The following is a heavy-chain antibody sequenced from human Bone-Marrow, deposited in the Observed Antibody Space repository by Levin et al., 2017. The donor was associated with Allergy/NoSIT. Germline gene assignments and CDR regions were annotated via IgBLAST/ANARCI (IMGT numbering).Heavy chain of an antibody. V-gene: IGHV4-31*03. CDR2: IYYTGSTA. D-gene: IGHD4-23*01. CDR1: GGSLSTDGSY. CDR3: ARDPHGGNYLDH. Sequence: TSETLSLTCSVSGGSLSTDGSYWSWIRHHPGKGLEWIGYIYYTGSTAYYNPSLKSRATISVDASMNQFSLKLNSVTAADTAVYYCARDPHGGNYLDHWGQGTLVTVSS. J-gene: IGHJ4*02.